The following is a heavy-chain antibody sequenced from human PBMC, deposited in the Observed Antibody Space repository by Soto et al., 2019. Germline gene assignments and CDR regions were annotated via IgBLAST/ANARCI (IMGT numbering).Heavy chain of an antibody. J-gene: IGHJ6*03. CDR1: GGSISSSSYY. D-gene: IGHD4-17*01. Sequence: SETLSLTCTVSGGSISSSSYYWGWIRQPPGKGLEWIGSIYYSGSTYYNPSLKSRVTISVDTSKNQFSRKLSSVTAADTAVYYCARRRGPLDGDYLFYYYYYMDVWGKGTTVTVSS. CDR3: ARRRGPLDGDYLFYYYYYMDV. V-gene: IGHV4-39*01. CDR2: IYYSGST.